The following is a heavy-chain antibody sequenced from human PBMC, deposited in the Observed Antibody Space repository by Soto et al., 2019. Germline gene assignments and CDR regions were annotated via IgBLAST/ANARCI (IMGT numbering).Heavy chain of an antibody. CDR3: AKEGGLSGSYYISSSYYFDY. CDR1: GFTFSSYG. Sequence: QVQLVESGGGVVQPGRSLRLSCVASGFTFSSYGMHWVRQAPGKGLEWVAIISYDGSNTYYADSVKGRFTISRDNSKNTLDLQMTSLRAEDTSVYYCAKEGGLSGSYYISSSYYFDYWGQGTLVTVPS. CDR2: ISYDGSNT. J-gene: IGHJ4*02. D-gene: IGHD1-26*01. V-gene: IGHV3-30*18.